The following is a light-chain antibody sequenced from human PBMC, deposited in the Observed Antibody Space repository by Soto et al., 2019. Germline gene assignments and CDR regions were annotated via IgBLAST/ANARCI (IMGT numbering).Light chain of an antibody. CDR1: QSINSE. CDR2: GAS. CDR3: QQGHNWPLT. J-gene: IGKJ2*01. V-gene: IGKV3-15*01. Sequence: EKVMTQSPATLSLSPGERAALSCRASQSINSELAWYQQKPGQPPRLLIYGASTRATGVPARFTGSESGSDFTLTISGLQSEDFALYYCQQGHNWPLTFGQGTRLEI.